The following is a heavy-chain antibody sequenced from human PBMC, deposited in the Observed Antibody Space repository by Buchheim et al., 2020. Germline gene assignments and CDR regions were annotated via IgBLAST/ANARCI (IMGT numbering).Heavy chain of an antibody. CDR2: IIPILGIA. D-gene: IGHD4-23*01. V-gene: IGHV1-69*02. Sequence: QVQLVQSGAEVKKPGSSVKVSCKASGGTFSSYTISWVRQAPGQGLEWMGRIIPILGIANYAQKFQGRVTITADKSTSTAYMELSSLRSEDTAVYYCARGLLSATTVAYGMDVWGQGTT. CDR3: ARGLLSATTVAYGMDV. J-gene: IGHJ6*02. CDR1: GGTFSSYT.